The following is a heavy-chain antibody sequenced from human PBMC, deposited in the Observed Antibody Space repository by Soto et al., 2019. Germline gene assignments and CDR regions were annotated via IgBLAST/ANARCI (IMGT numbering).Heavy chain of an antibody. V-gene: IGHV3-23*01. J-gene: IGHJ4*02. CDR1: GFTFSSYA. Sequence: GGSLRLSCAASGFTFSSYAMSWVRQAPGKGVEWVSTISGSGGSTYSADSVKGRFTISRENSKNPLYLQMNGLRAEDTAVYYCARLVHHYFDFWGQGTLVTVSS. D-gene: IGHD3-9*01. CDR2: ISGSGGST. CDR3: ARLVHHYFDF.